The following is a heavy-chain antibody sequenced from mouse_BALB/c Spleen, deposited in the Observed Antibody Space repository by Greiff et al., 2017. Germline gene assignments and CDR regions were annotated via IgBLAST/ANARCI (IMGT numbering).Heavy chain of an antibody. V-gene: IGHV1S56*01. Sequence: QVQLQQSGPELVKPGASARISCKASGYTFTSYYIHWVKQRPGQGLEWIGWIYPGNVNTKYNEKFRGKATLTADKSSSTAYMQLSSLTSEDSAVYFCARCGSRAWFAYWGQGTLVT. CDR3: ARCGSRAWFAY. CDR2: IYPGNVNT. D-gene: IGHD1-1*01. CDR1: GYTFTSYY. J-gene: IGHJ3*01.